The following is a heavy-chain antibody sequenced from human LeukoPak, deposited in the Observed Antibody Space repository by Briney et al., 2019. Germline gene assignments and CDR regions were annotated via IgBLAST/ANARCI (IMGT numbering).Heavy chain of an antibody. CDR1: GFTLSSYG. CDR3: ARGDRGGSCYGGD. CDR2: IWYDGSNK. Sequence: GRSLRLSCAASGFTLSSYGMHWVRQAPGKGLEWVAVIWYDGSNKYYADSVKGRFTISRDNSKNTLYLQMNSLRAEDTAVYYCARGDRGGSCYGGDWGQGTLVTVSS. D-gene: IGHD2-15*01. V-gene: IGHV3-33*01. J-gene: IGHJ4*02.